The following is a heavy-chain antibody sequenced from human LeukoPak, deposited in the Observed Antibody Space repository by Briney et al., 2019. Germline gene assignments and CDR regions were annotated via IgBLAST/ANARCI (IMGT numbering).Heavy chain of an antibody. CDR1: GFTFSSYW. Sequence: PGGSLRLSCAASGFTFSSYWMSWVRQAPGKGLEWVANIKQDGSEKYYVDSVKGRFTISRDNAKNSLYLQMNSLRAEDTAVYYCARSLREDYYYGMDVWGQGTTVTVSS. D-gene: IGHD3-10*01. CDR3: ARSLREDYYYGMDV. V-gene: IGHV3-7*01. CDR2: IKQDGSEK. J-gene: IGHJ6*02.